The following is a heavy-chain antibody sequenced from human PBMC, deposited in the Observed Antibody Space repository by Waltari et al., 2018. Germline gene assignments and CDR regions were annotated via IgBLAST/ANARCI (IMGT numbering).Heavy chain of an antibody. CDR1: GFLVSSYS. CDR2: LGRRPGDI. Sequence: EVHLVDSGGDLIQPGGSLRLSCEASGFLVSSYSMNWVRQAPGKGLEGIAHLGRRPGDIRYALSVLGRFTISSDKAKNSVYLQMDNLRGEDTAVYFCARDAQFESSGYDYFFDHWGRGTLVTVSS. CDR3: ARDAQFESSGYDYFFDH. V-gene: IGHV3-48*01. J-gene: IGHJ4*02. D-gene: IGHD3-22*01.